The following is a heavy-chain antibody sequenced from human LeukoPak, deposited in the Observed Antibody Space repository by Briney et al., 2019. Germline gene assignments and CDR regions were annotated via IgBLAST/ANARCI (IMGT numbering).Heavy chain of an antibody. J-gene: IGHJ2*01. CDR1: SGSISSGGYY. Sequence: SQTLSLTCTVSSGSISSGGYYWSWIRQHPGKGLEWIGYIYYSGSTYYNPSLRSRLSISVDTSKKQFSLRLSSVTAADTAVYYCARVRDYYDSSGHNPGWYFDLWGRGTLVTVSS. CDR3: ARVRDYYDSSGHNPGWYFDL. V-gene: IGHV4-31*03. D-gene: IGHD3-22*01. CDR2: IYYSGST.